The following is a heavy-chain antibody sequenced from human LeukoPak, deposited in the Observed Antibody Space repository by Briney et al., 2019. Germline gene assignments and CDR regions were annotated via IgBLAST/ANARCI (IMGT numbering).Heavy chain of an antibody. CDR2: ISLSGQT. V-gene: IGHV4/OR15-8*02. Sequence: PSETLSLTCGVSGGSIRSTNWWSWARQPPGQGLEWIGEISLSGQTNFNPSLNGRVTMSLDESRNQLSLTLTSVTAADTAIYYCSRESGAFCPFGYWGQGTLLIVPP. D-gene: IGHD1-26*01. J-gene: IGHJ4*02. CDR3: SRESGAFCPFGY. CDR1: GGSIRSTNW.